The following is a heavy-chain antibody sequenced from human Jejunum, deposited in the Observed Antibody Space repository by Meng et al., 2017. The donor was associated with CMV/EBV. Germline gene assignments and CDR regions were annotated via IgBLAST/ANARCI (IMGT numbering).Heavy chain of an antibody. CDR1: GFTFSRYW. Sequence: GFTFSRYWISWVRQAPGKGLEWVANIKQDGSEENYVDSVKGRFTISRDNTKNSLFLQMNSLTTDDTAVYYCVRDDYGDYDKWFGPWGQGTLGTVSS. V-gene: IGHV3-7*01. CDR3: VRDDYGDYDKWFGP. J-gene: IGHJ5*02. CDR2: IKQDGSEE. D-gene: IGHD4-17*01.